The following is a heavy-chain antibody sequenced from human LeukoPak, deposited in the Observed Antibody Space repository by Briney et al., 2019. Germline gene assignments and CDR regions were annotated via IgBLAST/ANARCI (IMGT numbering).Heavy chain of an antibody. J-gene: IGHJ3*02. CDR2: IWHDGSNK. D-gene: IGHD2-21*02. CDR1: GFTFSSSG. CDR3: ASPLRDCHDSRGIFDI. Sequence: GGSLRLSCAASGFTFSSSGMHWVRQVPGKGLEWVAIIWHDGSNKYYADSVKGRFTISRDNSKNTLFLQMNSLRDDDTAVYYCASPLRDCHDSRGIFDIWGQGTMVTVSS. V-gene: IGHV3-33*01.